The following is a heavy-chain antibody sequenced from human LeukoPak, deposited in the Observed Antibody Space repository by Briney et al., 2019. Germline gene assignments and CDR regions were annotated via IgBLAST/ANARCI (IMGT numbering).Heavy chain of an antibody. CDR2: ISYDGSNK. V-gene: IGHV3-30*18. Sequence: GRSLRLSCAASGFIFSSYGMHWVRQAPGKGLEWVAVISYDGSNKYYADSVKGRFTISRDNSKNTLYLQMNSLRAEDTAVYYCAKVAHYYGSGSYYEYYFDYWGQGTLVTVSS. D-gene: IGHD3-10*01. CDR3: AKVAHYYGSGSYYEYYFDY. J-gene: IGHJ4*02. CDR1: GFIFSSYG.